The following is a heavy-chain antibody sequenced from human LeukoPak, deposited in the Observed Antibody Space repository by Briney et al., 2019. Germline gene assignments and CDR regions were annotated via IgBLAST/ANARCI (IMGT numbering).Heavy chain of an antibody. CDR3: AKDLHNYDTSSNSRGPDY. J-gene: IGHJ4*02. Sequence: GGSLRLSCIASGFTFSSYGMHWVRQAPGKGLDWVAFIQNDGSNKYYADSAKGRFTISRDNSKNTLYLQMNTLRAEDTAIYYCAKDLHNYDTSSNSRGPDYWGQGTLVTVSS. D-gene: IGHD4-23*01. CDR1: GFTFSSYG. CDR2: IQNDGSNK. V-gene: IGHV3-30*02.